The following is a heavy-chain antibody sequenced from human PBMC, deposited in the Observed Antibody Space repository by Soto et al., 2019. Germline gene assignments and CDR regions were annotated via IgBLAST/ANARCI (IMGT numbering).Heavy chain of an antibody. CDR2: IYYSGST. Sequence: SETLSLTCTVSGGSVSTSDYFWGWIRQPPGRGLEWIGTIYYSGSTHYSPSLKSRVTISVDTSKNQFSLKLTSVTAADTAVYYCARHHYYDSSSPPYWGQGTLVTVSS. CDR3: ARHHYYDSSSPPY. J-gene: IGHJ4*02. CDR1: GGSVSTSDYF. V-gene: IGHV4-39*01. D-gene: IGHD3-22*01.